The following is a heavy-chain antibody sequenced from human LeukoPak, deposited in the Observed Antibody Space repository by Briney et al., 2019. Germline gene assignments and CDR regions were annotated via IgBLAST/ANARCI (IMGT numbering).Heavy chain of an antibody. D-gene: IGHD4-11*01. CDR3: ATDDYRGLGY. CDR2: IIQDGSRT. CDR1: GITFSNYW. Sequence: GGSLRLSCAASGITFSNYWMHWVRHAPGKGLVWVSHIIQDGSRTFYADSVKGRFTISRDNAKNTLYLQMNSLRTEDSGVYYCATDDYRGLGYWGQGTLVSVSS. J-gene: IGHJ4*02. V-gene: IGHV3-74*01.